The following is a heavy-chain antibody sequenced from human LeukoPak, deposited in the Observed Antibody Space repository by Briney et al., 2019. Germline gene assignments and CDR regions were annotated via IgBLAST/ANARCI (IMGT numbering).Heavy chain of an antibody. CDR2: IKSKTDGGTT. V-gene: IGHV3-15*01. CDR1: GFTFSSYS. Sequence: NSGGSLRLSCAASGFTFSSYSMNWVRQAPGKGLEWVGRIKSKTDGGTTDYAAPVKGRFTISRDDSKNTLYLRMSSLKTEDTAVYYCTTSYHYGSMRLRYYYYYMDVWGKGTTVTISS. J-gene: IGHJ6*03. CDR3: TTSYHYGSMRLRYYYYYMDV. D-gene: IGHD3-10*01.